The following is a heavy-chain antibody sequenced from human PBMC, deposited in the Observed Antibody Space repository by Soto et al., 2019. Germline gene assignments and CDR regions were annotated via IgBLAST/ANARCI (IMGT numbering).Heavy chain of an antibody. D-gene: IGHD3-22*01. CDR1: GDSISSNSYF. Sequence: TSETLSLTCTVSGDSISSNSYFWAWIRQPPGKGLEWIGSIYYSGSTYHNPSLKSRVTISVDRSNNQFSLKLTSVTAADTAVYYCARDHDDSSHFDYWGHGTLVTVSS. V-gene: IGHV4-39*02. J-gene: IGHJ4*01. CDR3: ARDHDDSSHFDY. CDR2: IYYSGST.